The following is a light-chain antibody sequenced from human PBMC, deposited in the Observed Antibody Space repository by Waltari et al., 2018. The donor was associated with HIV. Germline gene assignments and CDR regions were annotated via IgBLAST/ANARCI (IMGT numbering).Light chain of an antibody. V-gene: IGLV3-21*02. J-gene: IGLJ3*02. CDR1: NIGSKS. CDR3: QVWDSSTDRAV. CDR2: DDT. Sequence: SYVLPQPPSVSVAPGQTARITCGGPNIGSKSVHLYQQRPGQAPVLVVYDDTDRPSGIFERFSGSNSGNTATLTITGVEAGDEADYYCQVWDSSTDRAVFGGGAMLTVL.